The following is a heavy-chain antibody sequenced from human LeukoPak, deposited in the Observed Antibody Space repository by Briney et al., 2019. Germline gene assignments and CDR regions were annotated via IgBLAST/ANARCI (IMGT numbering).Heavy chain of an antibody. Sequence: SETLSLTCTVSDGSISSSSYYWGWIRQPPGKGLEWIGSIYYSGSTYYNPSLKSRVTISVDTSKNQFSLKLSSVTAADTAVYYCASLAAAAGTGAFDIWGQGTMVTVSS. J-gene: IGHJ3*02. D-gene: IGHD6-13*01. CDR1: DGSISSSSYY. CDR3: ASLAAAAGTGAFDI. CDR2: IYYSGST. V-gene: IGHV4-39*01.